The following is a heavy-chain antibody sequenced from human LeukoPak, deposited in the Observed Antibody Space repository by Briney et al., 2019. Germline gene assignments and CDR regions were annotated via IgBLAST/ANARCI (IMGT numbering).Heavy chain of an antibody. Sequence: PSETLSLTCTVSGGSISSSSYYWGWIRQPPGKGLEWIGSIYYSGSTYYNPSLKSRVTISVDTSKNQFSLKLSSVTAADTAVYYCAGHTLEVYSGSYLIDYWGQGTLVTVSS. CDR2: IYYSGST. CDR1: GGSISSSSYY. J-gene: IGHJ4*02. D-gene: IGHD1-26*01. CDR3: AGHTLEVYSGSYLIDY. V-gene: IGHV4-39*01.